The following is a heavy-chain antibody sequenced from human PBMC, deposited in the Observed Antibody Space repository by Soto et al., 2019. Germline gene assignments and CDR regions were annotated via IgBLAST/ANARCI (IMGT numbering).Heavy chain of an antibody. CDR1: GGSISSGGYY. D-gene: IGHD3-10*01. Sequence: PSETLSLTCTVSGGSISSGGYYWIWIRQHPGKGLEWIGYIYYSGSTYYNPSLKSRVTISVDTSKNQFSLKLSSVTAADTAVYYCARPEFGEFHPLASWGQGTLVTVSS. CDR2: IYYSGST. V-gene: IGHV4-31*03. CDR3: ARPEFGEFHPLAS. J-gene: IGHJ4*02.